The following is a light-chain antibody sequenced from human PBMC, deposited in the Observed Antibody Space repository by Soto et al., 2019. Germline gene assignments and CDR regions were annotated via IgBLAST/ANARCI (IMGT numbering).Light chain of an antibody. CDR3: QQYGSSLFT. Sequence: EIVLTQSPGTLSLSPGETATLSCSASQSVSSSYLAWYQQQPGQAPRLLICGASSRATGIPDRFSGSGSGTDFTLTISRLEPEDFAVYYCQQYGSSLFTFGPGTKVDIK. CDR2: GAS. J-gene: IGKJ3*01. CDR1: QSVSSSY. V-gene: IGKV3-20*01.